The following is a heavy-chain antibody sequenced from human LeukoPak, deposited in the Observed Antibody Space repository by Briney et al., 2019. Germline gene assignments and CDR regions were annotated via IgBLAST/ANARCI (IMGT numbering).Heavy chain of an antibody. CDR2: ILSDGSNK. V-gene: IGHV3-30*18. CDR3: AKDRRDGYNYLFDY. CDR1: GLSFSSYG. Sequence: GGSLRLSCAASGLSFSSYGMHWVRQAPGKGLEWVAVILSDGSNKYYADSMEGRFTISRDNSKNTLYLQMNSLRAEDTAVYYCAKDRRDGYNYLFDYWGQGTLVTVSS. J-gene: IGHJ4*02. D-gene: IGHD5-24*01.